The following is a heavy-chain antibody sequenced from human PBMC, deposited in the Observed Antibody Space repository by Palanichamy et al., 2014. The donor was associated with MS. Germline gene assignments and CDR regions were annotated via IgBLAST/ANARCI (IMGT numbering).Heavy chain of an antibody. V-gene: IGHV4-34*01. CDR3: ARGTSRDWPYYYYGMDV. J-gene: IGHJ6*02. D-gene: IGHD2-21*02. Sequence: QLQQWGGRTVEAFGDPVPHLRCLWWVLQWLLLELDPPAPRKGLEWIGEINHSGSTNYNPSLKSRVTISVDTSKNQFSLKLSSVTAADTAVYYCARGTSRDWPYYYYGMDVWGQGTTVTVSS. CDR1: WVLQWLL. CDR2: INHSGST.